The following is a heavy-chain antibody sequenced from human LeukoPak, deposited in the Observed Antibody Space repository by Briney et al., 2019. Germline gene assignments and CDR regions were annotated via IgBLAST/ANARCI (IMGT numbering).Heavy chain of an antibody. CDR3: ARGYCSGGSCYSVENWFDP. V-gene: IGHV1-2*06. CDR1: GYTFTGYY. Sequence: GASVKVSCKAAGYTFTGYYMFWVRQAPGQGLEWMGRISPNSGGTNYAQKFQGRVTMTRDTSISTAYMELSRPRSDDTAVYYCARGYCSGGSCYSVENWFDPWGQGTLVTVSS. D-gene: IGHD2-15*01. CDR2: ISPNSGGT. J-gene: IGHJ5*02.